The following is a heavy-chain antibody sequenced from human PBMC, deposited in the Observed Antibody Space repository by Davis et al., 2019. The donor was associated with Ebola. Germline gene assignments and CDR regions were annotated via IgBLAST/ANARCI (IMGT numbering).Heavy chain of an antibody. D-gene: IGHD5-18*01. CDR1: GYTFTSYG. J-gene: IGHJ4*02. Sequence: AASVKVSCKASGYTFTSYGISWVRQAPGQGLEWMGWISGYSGNTNYAQKVQGRVTMTRDTSTSTAYMELRSLRSDDTAVYYCARGPEIQLWLNFDYWGQGTLVTVSS. V-gene: IGHV1-18*01. CDR3: ARGPEIQLWLNFDY. CDR2: ISGYSGNT.